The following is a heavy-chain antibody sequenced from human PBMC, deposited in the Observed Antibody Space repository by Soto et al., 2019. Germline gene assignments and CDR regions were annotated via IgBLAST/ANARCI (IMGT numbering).Heavy chain of an antibody. CDR3: ARERASPGYCSGGSCYYFGLDV. D-gene: IGHD2-15*01. CDR1: GYIFSSYG. Sequence: QVQLEQSGAEVKKPGASVKVSCKASGYIFSSYGISWVRQAPGQGLEWMGWITTYNGNTNYAQRLQGRVAMTTDTSTSTAYMELRSLRSDGTAVYYCARERASPGYCSGGSCYYFGLDVWGQGTTVTVSS. J-gene: IGHJ6*02. V-gene: IGHV1-18*01. CDR2: ITTYNGNT.